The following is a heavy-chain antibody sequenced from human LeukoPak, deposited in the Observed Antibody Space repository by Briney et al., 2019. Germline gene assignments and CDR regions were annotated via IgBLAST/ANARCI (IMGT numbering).Heavy chain of an antibody. Sequence: SETLSLTCTVSGGSISSYYWSWIRQPPGKGLEWIGYIYYSGSTNYNPSLKSRVTISVDTSKNQFSLKLSSVIAADTAVYYCASGYQLLSFDYWGKGTTVTISS. V-gene: IGHV4-59*01. D-gene: IGHD2-2*01. CDR2: IYYSGST. J-gene: IGHJ4*03. CDR1: GGSISSYY. CDR3: ASGYQLLSFDY.